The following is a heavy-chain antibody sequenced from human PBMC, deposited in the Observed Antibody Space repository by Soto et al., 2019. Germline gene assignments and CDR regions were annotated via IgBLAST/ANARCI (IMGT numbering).Heavy chain of an antibody. J-gene: IGHJ4*02. Sequence: EVQLLESGGGLVQPGGSLRLSCAASGFTFSSYARSGGRQAPGTGLEWVSAISGSGGSTYYADAVKGRFTISRDNSKNTLYLQLNSLRAEDTAVYYCAKGGLARDCTNGVCFGFDYWGQGTLVTVSS. CDR2: ISGSGGST. V-gene: IGHV3-23*01. D-gene: IGHD2-8*01. CDR3: AKGGLARDCTNGVCFGFDY. CDR1: GFTFSSYA.